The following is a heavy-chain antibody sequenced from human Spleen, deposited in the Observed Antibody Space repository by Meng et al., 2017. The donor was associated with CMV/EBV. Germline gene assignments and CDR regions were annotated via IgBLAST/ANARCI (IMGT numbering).Heavy chain of an antibody. Sequence: SETLSLTCTVSGGSISSSSYYWGWIRQPPGKGLEWIGSIYYSGSTYYNPSLKSRVTISVDTSKNQFSLKLSSVTAADTGVYYCAVIAVAGTGYWGQGTLVTVSS. J-gene: IGHJ4*02. CDR3: AVIAVAGTGY. CDR1: GGSISSSSYY. D-gene: IGHD6-19*01. CDR2: IYYSGST. V-gene: IGHV4-39*07.